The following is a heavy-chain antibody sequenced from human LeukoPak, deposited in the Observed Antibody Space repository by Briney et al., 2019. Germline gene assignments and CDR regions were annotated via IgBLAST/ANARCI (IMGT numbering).Heavy chain of an antibody. CDR2: MNPNSGNT. CDR1: GYTFTSYD. Sequence: ASVTVSFKASGYTFTSYDINWVRQATGQGPEWMGWMNPNSGNTGYAQKFQGRVTITRNTSISTAYMELSSLRSEDTAVYYCARGSSTDLHDYWGQGTLVTVSS. J-gene: IGHJ4*02. CDR3: ARGSSTDLHDY. V-gene: IGHV1-8*03. D-gene: IGHD2-2*01.